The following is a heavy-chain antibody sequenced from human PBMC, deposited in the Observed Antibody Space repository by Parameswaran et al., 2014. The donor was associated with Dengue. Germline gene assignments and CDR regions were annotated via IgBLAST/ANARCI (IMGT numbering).Heavy chain of an antibody. CDR3: AGTWIQLWRGFSWFDP. D-gene: IGHD5-18*01. Sequence: WIRQPPGKGLEWIGYIYYSGSTNYNPSLKSRVTISVDTSKNQFSLKLSSVTAADTAVYYCAGTWIQLWRGFSWFDPWGQGTLVTVSS. CDR2: IYYSGST. V-gene: IGHV4-59*08. J-gene: IGHJ5*02.